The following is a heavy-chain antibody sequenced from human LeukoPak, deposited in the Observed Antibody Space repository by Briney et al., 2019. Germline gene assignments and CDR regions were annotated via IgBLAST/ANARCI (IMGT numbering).Heavy chain of an antibody. CDR3: AKMQGYFDL. CDR1: GFTFTSQG. Sequence: GGSLRLSCAASGFTFTSQGMAWVRQAPAKGLEWVSAITGSGDNTYYADSVMGRFTISRNNSKNTLYLQMNSLSAEDTAVYYCAKMQGYFDLWGRGTLVTVSS. V-gene: IGHV3-23*01. CDR2: ITGSGDNT. J-gene: IGHJ2*01.